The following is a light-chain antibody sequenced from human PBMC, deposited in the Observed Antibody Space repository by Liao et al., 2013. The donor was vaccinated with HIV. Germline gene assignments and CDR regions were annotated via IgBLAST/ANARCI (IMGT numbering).Light chain of an antibody. Sequence: SYELTQPPSVSVSPGQTASITCSGDKLGDKYACWYQQKPGQSPVLVIYQDTNRPSGIPERFSGSNSGNTAALTISGTQAVDEADYYCQAWDSSTYVVFGGGTKLTVL. CDR1: KLGDKY. J-gene: IGLJ2*01. CDR3: QAWDSSTYVV. V-gene: IGLV3-1*01. CDR2: QDT.